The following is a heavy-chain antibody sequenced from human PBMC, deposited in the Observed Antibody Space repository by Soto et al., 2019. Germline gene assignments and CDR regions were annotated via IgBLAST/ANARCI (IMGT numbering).Heavy chain of an antibody. V-gene: IGHV1-69*01. Sequence: QVQLVQSGAEVRKPGSSLRVSCKSSGATFSTTGISWVRQAPGQGLEWMGGIIPLFGTPKYARKFQGRFSITADESTNTVDMELNSLRPDDAAVYYCARASPVICGGDPCYRLDSSFDSWGQGSLVIVSS. CDR2: IIPLFGTP. CDR1: GATFSTTG. J-gene: IGHJ5*01. CDR3: ARASPVICGGDPCYRLDSSFDS. D-gene: IGHD2-21*02.